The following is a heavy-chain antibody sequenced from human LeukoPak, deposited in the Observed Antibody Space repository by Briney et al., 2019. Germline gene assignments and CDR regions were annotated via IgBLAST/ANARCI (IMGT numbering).Heavy chain of an antibody. J-gene: IGHJ4*02. D-gene: IGHD3-22*01. CDR2: ISGTGTST. CDR1: GFTFSSTA. V-gene: IGHV3-23*01. Sequence: GGSLRLSCAASGFTFSSTAMSWVRQAPGKGLEWVSGISGTGTSTYYADSVKGRFTIPRDNSKNNLYLQMNSLRAEDTAIYHCAKGGSYSESSDYYFRSDSWGQGALVTVSS. CDR3: AKGGSYSESSDYYFRSDS.